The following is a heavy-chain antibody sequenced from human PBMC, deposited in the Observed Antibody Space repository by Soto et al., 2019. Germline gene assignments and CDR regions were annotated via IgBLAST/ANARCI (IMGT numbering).Heavy chain of an antibody. D-gene: IGHD2-2*01. CDR3: ARHPPHCSSISCPFGY. CDR2: IYYSGST. J-gene: IGHJ4*02. Sequence: SETLSLTCTVSGGSISSSNYYWGWIRQPPGKGLGWIGSIYYSGSTYYNPSLKSRVTISLDTSKNQFSLKLNSVTAADTAVYYCARHPPHCSSISCPFGYWGQGTLVTVSS. V-gene: IGHV4-39*01. CDR1: GGSISSSNYY.